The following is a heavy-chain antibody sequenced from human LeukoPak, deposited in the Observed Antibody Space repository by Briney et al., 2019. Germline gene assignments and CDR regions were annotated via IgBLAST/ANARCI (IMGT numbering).Heavy chain of an antibody. CDR2: IDPSDSYT. Sequence: GESLKISCKGSGYSFTSYWISWVRQMPGKGLEWMGRIDPSDSYTNYSPSFQGQVTISADKSISTAYLQWSSLKASDTAMYYCARHWNSNPDYWGQGTLVTVSS. CDR1: GYSFTSYW. D-gene: IGHD4-11*01. CDR3: ARHWNSNPDY. V-gene: IGHV5-10-1*04. J-gene: IGHJ4*02.